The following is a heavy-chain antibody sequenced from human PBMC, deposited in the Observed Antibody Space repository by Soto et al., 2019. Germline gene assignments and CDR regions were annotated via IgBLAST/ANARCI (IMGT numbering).Heavy chain of an antibody. CDR1: GGSISSGDYY. D-gene: IGHD3-10*01. Sequence: PSETLSLTCTVSGGSISSGDYYWSWIRQPPGKGLEWIGYIYYSGSTYYNPSLKSRVTISVDTSKNQFSLKLSSVTAADTAVYYCARGLLSNWLDPWGQGTLVTVSS. CDR2: IYYSGST. V-gene: IGHV4-30-4*01. J-gene: IGHJ5*02. CDR3: ARGLLSNWLDP.